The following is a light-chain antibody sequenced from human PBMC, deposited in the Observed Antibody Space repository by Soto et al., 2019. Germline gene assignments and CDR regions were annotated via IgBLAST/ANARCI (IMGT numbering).Light chain of an antibody. CDR3: MQGLQTPPK. Sequence: DIVMTQAPLSLHVTPGEPASLSCRSSQSLLHVQKPGQSPQLLIYLGSNRTSGVPDRISGSGSGTDFTLKISRVEAEDVGVYYCMQGLQTPPKFGQGTKVEIK. CDR2: LGS. J-gene: IGKJ1*01. CDR1: QSLLHV. V-gene: IGKV2-28*01.